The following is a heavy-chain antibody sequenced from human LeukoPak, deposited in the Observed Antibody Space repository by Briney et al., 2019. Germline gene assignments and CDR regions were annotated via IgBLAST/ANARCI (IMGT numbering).Heavy chain of an antibody. CDR2: IIPIFGTA. Sequence: SVKVSCKASGGTFSSYAISWVRQAPGQGLEWMGRIIPIFGTANYAQKFQGRVTITTDESTSTAYMELSSLRSEDTAVYYCARALVRTYYYDSSSAFDIWGQGTMVTVTS. CDR3: ARALVRTYYYDSSSAFDI. CDR1: GGTFSSYA. J-gene: IGHJ3*02. V-gene: IGHV1-69*05. D-gene: IGHD3-22*01.